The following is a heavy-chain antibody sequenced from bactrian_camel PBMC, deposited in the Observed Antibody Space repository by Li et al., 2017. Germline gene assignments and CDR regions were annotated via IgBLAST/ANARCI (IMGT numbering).Heavy chain of an antibody. CDR3: TTRPSYSPPDH. Sequence: HVQLVESGGGSVQIGGSLTLACAASRDFDDANAEWGWFRQAPGAQCEMVASISPDGKEYYSDSVKGRFTISRDNAKNTLYLQLTSLKSEDTAVYYCTTRPSYSPPDHWGQGTQVTVS. V-gene: IGHV3S53*01. D-gene: IGHD3*01. J-gene: IGHJ4*01. CDR2: ISPDGKE. CDR1: RDFDDANA.